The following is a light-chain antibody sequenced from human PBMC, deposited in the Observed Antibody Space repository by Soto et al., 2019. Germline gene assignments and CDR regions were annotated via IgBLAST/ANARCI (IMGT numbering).Light chain of an antibody. Sequence: QSALTQPPSASGSPGQSVTISCTGTSSDVGGYNYVSWYQQHPGKAPKLMIYDVSKRPSGVPDRFSGSKSGNTASLTVSGLQAEDEADYYCSSYAGSNNVVFGGRTKQTVL. J-gene: IGLJ2*01. CDR1: SSDVGGYNY. CDR3: SSYAGSNNVV. CDR2: DVS. V-gene: IGLV2-8*01.